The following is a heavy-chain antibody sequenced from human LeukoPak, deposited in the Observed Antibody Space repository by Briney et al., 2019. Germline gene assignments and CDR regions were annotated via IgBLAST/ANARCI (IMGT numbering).Heavy chain of an antibody. CDR1: GGSISSYY. J-gene: IGHJ5*02. CDR3: ARLQLAAAGNRWFDP. Sequence: PSETLSLTCTVSGGSISSYYWSWIRQPPGKGLEWIGYIYYSGSTYYNPSLKSRVTISVDTSKNQFSLRLSSVTAADTVVYYCARLQLAAAGNRWFDPWGQGTLVTVSS. D-gene: IGHD6-13*01. V-gene: IGHV4-59*08. CDR2: IYYSGST.